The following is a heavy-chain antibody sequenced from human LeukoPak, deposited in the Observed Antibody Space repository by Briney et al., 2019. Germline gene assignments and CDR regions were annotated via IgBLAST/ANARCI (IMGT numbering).Heavy chain of an antibody. CDR3: ARAGSGYYRFDWFDP. CDR2: IKEDGSEK. J-gene: IGHJ5*02. D-gene: IGHD3-22*01. Sequence: GGSLRLSCAASPFTSSGHWMSWVRQAPGKGLEWVANIKEDGSEKYYLDSVKGRFTISRDNAKNSLHLQINSLRVEDTAVYYCARAGSGYYRFDWFDPWGQGTLVTVSS. CDR1: PFTSSGHW. V-gene: IGHV3-7*01.